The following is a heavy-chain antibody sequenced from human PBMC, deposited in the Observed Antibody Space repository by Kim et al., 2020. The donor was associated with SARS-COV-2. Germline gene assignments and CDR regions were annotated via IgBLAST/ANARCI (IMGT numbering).Heavy chain of an antibody. Sequence: SETLSLTCTVSGGSISSYYWSWIRQPPGKGLEWIGYIYYSGSTNYNPSLKSRVTISVDTSKNQFSLKLSSVTAADTAVYYCARAKRTYYYGSGSYRIDAFDIWGQGTMVTVSS. D-gene: IGHD3-10*01. J-gene: IGHJ3*02. CDR2: IYYSGST. CDR1: GGSISSYY. CDR3: ARAKRTYYYGSGSYRIDAFDI. V-gene: IGHV4-59*13.